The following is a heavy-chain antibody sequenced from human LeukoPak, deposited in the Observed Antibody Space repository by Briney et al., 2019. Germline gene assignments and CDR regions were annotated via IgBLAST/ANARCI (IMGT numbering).Heavy chain of an antibody. Sequence: ASVKVSCKASGYTFTSYYMHWVRQAPGQGLEWMGWINPNSGGTNYAQKFQGRVTMTRDTSISTAYMELSRLRSDDTAVYYCARDYYPYYYDSSGYFGFDYWGQGTLVTVSS. V-gene: IGHV1-2*02. CDR3: ARDYYPYYYDSSGYFGFDY. D-gene: IGHD3-22*01. J-gene: IGHJ4*02. CDR1: GYTFTSYY. CDR2: INPNSGGT.